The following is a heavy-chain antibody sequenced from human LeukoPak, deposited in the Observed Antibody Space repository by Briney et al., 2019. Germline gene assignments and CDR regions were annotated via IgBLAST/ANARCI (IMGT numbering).Heavy chain of an antibody. J-gene: IGHJ6*03. CDR2: IYYSGST. Sequence: SETLSLTXTVSGGSISSYYWSWIRQPPGKGMEWIGYIYYSGSTNYNPSLKSRVTISVDTSKNQFSLKLSSVTAADTAVYYCARVSRVATGDRVYYYYYMDVWGKGTTVTVSS. CDR1: GGSISSYY. V-gene: IGHV4-59*01. D-gene: IGHD7-27*01. CDR3: ARVSRVATGDRVYYYYYMDV.